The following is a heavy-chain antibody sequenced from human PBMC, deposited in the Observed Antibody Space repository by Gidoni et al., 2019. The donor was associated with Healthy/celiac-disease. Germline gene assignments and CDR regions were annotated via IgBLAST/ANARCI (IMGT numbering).Heavy chain of an antibody. Sequence: EVKLVESGGGLIQPGGSLRLACAASGFTVSSNYLSWDRQAPGKGLEWVSCIYSVGSTYYADSVKGRFTISRYYSKNTLFLQRNSLGDEDTAVYYCARMSLGFLEWFNWGQGTLVTVSS. J-gene: IGHJ4*02. V-gene: IGHV3-53*01. CDR3: ARMSLGFLEWFN. CDR2: IYSVGST. CDR1: GFTVSSNY. D-gene: IGHD3-3*01.